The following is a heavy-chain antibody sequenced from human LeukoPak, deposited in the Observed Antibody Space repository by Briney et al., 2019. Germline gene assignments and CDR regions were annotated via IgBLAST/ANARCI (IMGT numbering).Heavy chain of an antibody. J-gene: IGHJ4*02. D-gene: IGHD3-3*01. Sequence: GGSLRLSCAASGFTFSSYSMNWVRQAPGKGLEWVANIKQDGREKYYVDSVKGRFTISRDNAKNSLYLQMSSLRAEDTAVYYCARNSLTYEFYFDYWGQGTLVTVSS. CDR3: ARNSLTYEFYFDY. CDR1: GFTFSSYS. CDR2: IKQDGREK. V-gene: IGHV3-7*01.